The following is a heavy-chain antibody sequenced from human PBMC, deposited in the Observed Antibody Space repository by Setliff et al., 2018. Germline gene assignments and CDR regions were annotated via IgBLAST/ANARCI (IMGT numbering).Heavy chain of an antibody. CDR1: GGSISSGSYY. CDR2: IHTSGT. V-gene: IGHV4-61*09. J-gene: IGHJ4*02. CDR3: AGGRGYSSTRYALPYFDC. D-gene: IGHD6-13*01. Sequence: PSETLSLTCTVSGGSISSGSYYWSWIRQPPGKGLEWIGNIHTSGTNYNPSLKSRVTISVDTSKNLISLNLRSVIDADTAVFYCAGGRGYSSTRYALPYFDCWGQGTLVTVSS.